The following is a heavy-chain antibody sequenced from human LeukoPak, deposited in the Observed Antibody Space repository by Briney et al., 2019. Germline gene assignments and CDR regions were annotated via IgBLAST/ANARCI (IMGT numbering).Heavy chain of an antibody. D-gene: IGHD3-10*01. CDR1: GFSFDDYD. CDR3: AKFFLPYLAGGTGSR. CDR2: ISWSGVVI. V-gene: IGHV3-9*01. Sequence: QSGGSLRLSCVASGFSFDDYDMHWVRQAPGKGLEWVSGISWSGVVIGYGDSVKGRFSISRDNAKNSLYLQMNSLRAEDTALYYCAKFFLPYLAGGTGSRWGQGTLVTVSS. J-gene: IGHJ4*02.